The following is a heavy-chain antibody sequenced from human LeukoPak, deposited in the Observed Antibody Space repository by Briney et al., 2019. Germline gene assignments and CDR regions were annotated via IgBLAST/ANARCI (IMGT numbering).Heavy chain of an antibody. J-gene: IGHJ4*02. CDR2: IHPGDSDT. CDR3: ATFPHTQFHY. Sequence: GESLKISCKRSGYTFTSYCTGWVRQMPRTGLEWMGIIHPGDSDTRYSPSFQGQVTISADKSISTSYLQWSSLKASDTAMYYCATFPHTQFHYWGQGTLVTVSS. V-gene: IGHV5-51*01. D-gene: IGHD2-15*01. CDR1: GYTFTSYC.